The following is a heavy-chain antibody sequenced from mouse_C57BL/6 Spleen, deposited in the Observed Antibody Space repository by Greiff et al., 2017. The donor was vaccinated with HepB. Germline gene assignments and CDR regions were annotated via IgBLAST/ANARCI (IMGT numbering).Heavy chain of an antibody. CDR3: AFYEYDGRGFAY. J-gene: IGHJ3*01. CDR1: GYTFTDYY. Sequence: QVQLQQSGAELVRPGASVKLSCKASGYTFTDYYINWVKQRPGQGLEWIARIYPGSGNTYYNEKFKGKATLTAEKSSSTAYMQLSSLTSEDSAVYFCAFYEYDGRGFAYWGQGTLVTVSA. V-gene: IGHV1-76*01. CDR2: IYPGSGNT. D-gene: IGHD2-4*01.